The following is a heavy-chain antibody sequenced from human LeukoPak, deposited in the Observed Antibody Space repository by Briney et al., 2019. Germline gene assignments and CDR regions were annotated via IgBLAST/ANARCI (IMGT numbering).Heavy chain of an antibody. Sequence: ASVRVSCKASGYTFTSYGISWVRQAPGQGLEWMGWISAYNGNTNYAQKLQGRVTMTTDTSTSTAYMELRSLRADDTAVYYCARDRDIVLVPAAIDHFDYCGQGTLVTVSS. CDR2: ISAYNGNT. D-gene: IGHD2-2*01. J-gene: IGHJ4*02. CDR3: ARDRDIVLVPAAIDHFDY. CDR1: GYTFTSYG. V-gene: IGHV1-18*01.